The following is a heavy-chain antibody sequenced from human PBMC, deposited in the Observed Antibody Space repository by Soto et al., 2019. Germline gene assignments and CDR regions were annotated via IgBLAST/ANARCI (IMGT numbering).Heavy chain of an antibody. V-gene: IGHV1-3*01. CDR3: ARSPRVTPYYYYGLDV. CDR1: GYTFSNYA. D-gene: IGHD2-21*02. J-gene: IGHJ6*02. CDR2: INGNNGDT. Sequence: QVRLVQSGAEVRKPGASVKISCKASGYTFSNYALHCVRQAPGQRPEWMGWINGNNGDTKYAPKFQGRVTISSDTSATTGDMEMAGLISEDTAVYFCARSPRVTPYYYYGLDVWGQGTTVTVSS.